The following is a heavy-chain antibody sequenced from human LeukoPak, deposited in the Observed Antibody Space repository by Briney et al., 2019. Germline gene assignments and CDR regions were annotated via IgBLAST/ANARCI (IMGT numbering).Heavy chain of an antibody. J-gene: IGHJ6*02. Sequence: VASVKVSYKPCGYTFTSYVMHWVRPAPAQRVEGMGWINACNGNTKYSQKFQGRVTITRDTSASTAYMELSSLRSEDTAVYYCARADISMVRGVIIYYYYYGMDVWGQGTTVTVSS. V-gene: IGHV1-3*01. CDR1: GYTFTSYV. D-gene: IGHD3-10*01. CDR2: INACNGNT. CDR3: ARADISMVRGVIIYYYYYGMDV.